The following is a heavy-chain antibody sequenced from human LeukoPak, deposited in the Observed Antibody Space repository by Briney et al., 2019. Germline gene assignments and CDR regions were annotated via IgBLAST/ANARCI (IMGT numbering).Heavy chain of an antibody. CDR2: IYYSGST. CDR1: GGSISSYY. CDR3: ARLSGSPHPPFDY. V-gene: IGHV4-59*08. Sequence: PSETLSLTCTASGGSISSYYWSWIRQPPGKGLEWIGYIYYSGSTYYNPSLKSRVTTSVDTSKNQFSLKLTSVTAADTAVYYSARLSGSPHPPFDYGSQGTLVTAPS. J-gene: IGHJ4*02. D-gene: IGHD1-26*01.